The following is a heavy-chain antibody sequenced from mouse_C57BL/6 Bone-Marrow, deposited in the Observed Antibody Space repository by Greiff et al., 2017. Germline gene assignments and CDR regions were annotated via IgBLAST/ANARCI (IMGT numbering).Heavy chain of an antibody. CDR2: IYPRSGNT. D-gene: IGHD2-10*01. V-gene: IGHV1-81*01. CDR3: ARKAYYGNYAAY. Sequence: VQLVESGAELARPGASVKLSCKASGYTFTSYGISWVKQRTGQGLEWIGEIYPRSGNTYYNEKFEGKATLTADKSSSTAYMELRSLTSEDSAVYFCARKAYYGNYAAYWGQGTLVTVSA. J-gene: IGHJ3*01. CDR1: GYTFTSYG.